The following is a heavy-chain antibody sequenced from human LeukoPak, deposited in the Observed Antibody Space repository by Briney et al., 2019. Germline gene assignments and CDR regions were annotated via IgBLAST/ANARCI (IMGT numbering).Heavy chain of an antibody. J-gene: IGHJ4*02. V-gene: IGHV3-73*01. CDR2: IRSKANSYAT. D-gene: IGHD6-19*01. Sequence: PGGSLRLSCAASGFTFSSYAMSWVRQASGKGLEWVGRIRSKANSYATAYAASVKGRFTISRDDSKNTAYLQMNSLKTEDTAVYYCTRTSSGCWDWGQGTLVTVSS. CDR1: GFTFSSYA. CDR3: TRTSSGCWD.